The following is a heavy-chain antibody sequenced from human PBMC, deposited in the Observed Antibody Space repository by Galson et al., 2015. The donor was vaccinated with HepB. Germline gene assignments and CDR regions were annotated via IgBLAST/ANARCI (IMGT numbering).Heavy chain of an antibody. CDR2: VWYDGSNK. CDR1: GLTFSSYG. D-gene: IGHD2-15*01. Sequence: SLRLSCAASGLTFSSYGMHWARQAPGKGLEWVAIVWYDGSNKWYADSVKGRFTISRDNSRSMLYLQMNSLRADDTAVYYCARDLGTTHLDAWGQGTLVTVSS. CDR3: ARDLGTTHLDA. V-gene: IGHV3-33*01. J-gene: IGHJ5*02.